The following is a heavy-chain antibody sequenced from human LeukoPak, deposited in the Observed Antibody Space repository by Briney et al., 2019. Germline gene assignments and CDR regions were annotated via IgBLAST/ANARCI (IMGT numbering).Heavy chain of an antibody. D-gene: IGHD1-26*01. V-gene: IGHV4-59*01. CDR3: GKKADSGTYAANYYFDY. CDR1: GGSISRYY. Sequence: SETLSLTCTVSGGSISRYYWSWIRQPPGKGLEWIGYIYYSGSTNYNPSLKSRVTISVHTSKNQFSLKLSSVTAADTAVYYCGKKADSGTYAANYYFDYWGQGALVTVSS. J-gene: IGHJ4*02. CDR2: IYYSGST.